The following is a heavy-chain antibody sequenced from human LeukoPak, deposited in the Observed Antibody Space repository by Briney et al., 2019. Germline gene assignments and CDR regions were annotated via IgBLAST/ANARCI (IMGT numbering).Heavy chain of an antibody. CDR3: ARVHFSSSPYFDY. V-gene: IGHV3-33*05. D-gene: IGHD6-6*01. Sequence: PGGSLRLSCAASGFPFSSYGMHWVRQAPGKGLEWVARLVYDERSDYADSVKGRFTISRDNSKNTLYLQMNSLRAEDTAVYYCARVHFSSSPYFDYWGQGTLVTVSS. CDR2: LVYDERS. CDR1: GFPFSSYG. J-gene: IGHJ4*02.